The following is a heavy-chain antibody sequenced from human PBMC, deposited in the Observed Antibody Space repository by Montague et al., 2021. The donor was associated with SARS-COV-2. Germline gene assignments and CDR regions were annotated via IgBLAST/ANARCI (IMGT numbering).Heavy chain of an antibody. CDR1: GGSISSYY. CDR2: IYYSGST. Sequence: SETLSLTSTVSGGSISSYYWSWIRQPPGRGLEWIGYIYYSGSTNYNPSLESRVTISADTSKNHFSLKLRSVTAADTAVYYCAREISGPDYFDYWGQGTLVTVSS. CDR3: AREISGPDYFDY. D-gene: IGHD3-10*01. V-gene: IGHV4-59*01. J-gene: IGHJ4*02.